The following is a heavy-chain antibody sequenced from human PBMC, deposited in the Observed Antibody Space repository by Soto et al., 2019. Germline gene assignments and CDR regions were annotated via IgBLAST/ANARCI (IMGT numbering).Heavy chain of an antibody. D-gene: IGHD6-13*01. CDR3: ARGHLYSSSWAYWFDP. CDR2: IYTSGST. Sequence: ASETLSLTCTVSGGSISSYYWSWIRQPAGKGLEWIGRIYTSGSTNYNPSLKSRVTMSVDTSKNQFSLKLSSVTAADTAVYYRARGHLYSSSWAYWFDPWGQGTLVTAPQ. J-gene: IGHJ5*02. CDR1: GGSISSYY. V-gene: IGHV4-4*07.